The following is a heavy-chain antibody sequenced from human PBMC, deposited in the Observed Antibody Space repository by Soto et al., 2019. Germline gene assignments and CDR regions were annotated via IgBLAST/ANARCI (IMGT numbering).Heavy chain of an antibody. Sequence: PGGSLRLCCAASGFIFSAYNIDWVRQAPGKGLEWVSSISGSSTDVYYADSVKGRFTISRDNAKNSLYLQMNGLRAEDTAVYYCARGYYSYDGYWYFDLWGRGTLVTVSS. CDR3: ARGYYSYDGYWYFDL. J-gene: IGHJ2*01. CDR1: GFIFSAYN. V-gene: IGHV3-21*01. D-gene: IGHD5-18*01. CDR2: ISGSSTDV.